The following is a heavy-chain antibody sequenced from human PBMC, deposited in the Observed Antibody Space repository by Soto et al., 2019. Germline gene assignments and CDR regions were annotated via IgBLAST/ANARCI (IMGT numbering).Heavy chain of an antibody. CDR2: ISYDGSNK. J-gene: IGHJ3*02. V-gene: IGHV3-30*03. D-gene: IGHD3-16*01. CDR3: AGLRSGDAFDI. CDR1: GFTFSSYG. Sequence: PGGSLRLSCAASGFTFSSYGMHWVRQTPGKGLEWVAVISYDGSNKYYADSVKGRFTISRDNSKNTLYLQMNSLRAEDTAVYYCAGLRSGDAFDIWGQGTMVTVSS.